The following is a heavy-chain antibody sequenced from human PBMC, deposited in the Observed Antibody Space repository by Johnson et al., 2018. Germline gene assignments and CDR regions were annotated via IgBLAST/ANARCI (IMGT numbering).Heavy chain of an antibody. CDR1: GFTFSSYG. CDR3: ASEMGIIRANYYNYGMDV. V-gene: IGHV3-30*03. CDR2: ISYDGSNK. Sequence: QVQLVESGGGVVQPGRSXRLSCAASGFTFSSYGMHWVRQAPGQGLEWVAVISYDGSNKYYADSVKGRFPISRDNSKNTLYLQMNSLRAEDTAVYYCASEMGIIRANYYNYGMDVWGQGTTGTVSS. D-gene: IGHD3-3*01. J-gene: IGHJ6*02.